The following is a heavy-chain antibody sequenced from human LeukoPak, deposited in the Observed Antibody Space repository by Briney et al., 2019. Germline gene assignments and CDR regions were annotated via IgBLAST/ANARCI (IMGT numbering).Heavy chain of an antibody. CDR2: IYYSGST. CDR1: GGSISSYY. Sequence: SETLSLTCTVSGGSISSYYWSWIWQPPGKGLEWIGYIYYSGSTNYNPSLKSRVTISVDTSKNQFSLKLSSVTAADTAVYYCARLTHYYGSGSYSGTIDYWGQGTLVTVSS. D-gene: IGHD3-10*01. J-gene: IGHJ4*02. V-gene: IGHV4-59*08. CDR3: ARLTHYYGSGSYSGTIDY.